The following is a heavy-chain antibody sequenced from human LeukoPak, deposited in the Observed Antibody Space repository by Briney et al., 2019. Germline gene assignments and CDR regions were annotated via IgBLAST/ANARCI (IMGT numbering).Heavy chain of an antibody. J-gene: IGHJ4*02. D-gene: IGHD2-21*01. Sequence: PGGSLRLSCSASGFTFSNYPMHWVRQTPGKGLEWVAVISYDGSNKFYSDSVKGRSTVPRDNSNSTLSLQINSLRPEDTAVYYCARAHRLLTGNNGVDCWGRGTRITVSS. CDR3: ARAHRLLTGNNGVDC. V-gene: IGHV3-30*01. CDR2: ISYDGSNK. CDR1: GFTFSNYP.